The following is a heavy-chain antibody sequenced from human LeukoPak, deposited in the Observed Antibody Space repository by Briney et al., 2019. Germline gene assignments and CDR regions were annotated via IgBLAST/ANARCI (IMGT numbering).Heavy chain of an antibody. D-gene: IGHD3-22*01. CDR2: VYDIGST. Sequence: SETLSLTCTVSGASISGYYWSWIRQPPGKGLEGIGYVYDIGSTNYNPSLKSRVTISVDTSKNQFSLKLSSVTAADTAVYYCARGVGYYDSSGYYRYYFDYWGQGTLVTVSS. V-gene: IGHV4-59*01. CDR1: GASISGYY. CDR3: ARGVGYYDSSGYYRYYFDY. J-gene: IGHJ4*02.